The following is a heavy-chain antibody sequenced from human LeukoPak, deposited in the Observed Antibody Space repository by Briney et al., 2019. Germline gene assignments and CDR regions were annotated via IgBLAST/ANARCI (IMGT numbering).Heavy chain of an antibody. J-gene: IGHJ6*03. Sequence: SETLSLTCTVSGGSISSSSYYWGWIRQPPGKGLEWIGSIYYSGSTYYNPSLKSRVTISVDTSKNQFSLKLSSVTAADTAVYYCARLLSYYGSGSYYKGPYYYYYMDVWGKGTTVTISS. CDR2: IYYSGST. CDR1: GGSISSSSYY. CDR3: ARLLSYYGSGSYYKGPYYYYYMDV. V-gene: IGHV4-39*01. D-gene: IGHD3-10*01.